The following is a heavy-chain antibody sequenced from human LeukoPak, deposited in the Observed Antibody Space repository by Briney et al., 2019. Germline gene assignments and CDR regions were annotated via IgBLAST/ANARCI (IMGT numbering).Heavy chain of an antibody. CDR3: ATQKLTYYYDSSGYYLDY. V-gene: IGHV1-24*01. CDR2: FDPEDGET. CDR1: GYTLTELS. J-gene: IGHJ4*02. Sequence: GASVKVSCKVSGYTLTELSMHWVRQAPGKGLEWMGGFDPEDGETIYAQKFQGRVTMTEDTSTDTAYMELSSLRSEDTAVYYCATQKLTYYYDSSGYYLDYWGQGTLVTVSS. D-gene: IGHD3-22*01.